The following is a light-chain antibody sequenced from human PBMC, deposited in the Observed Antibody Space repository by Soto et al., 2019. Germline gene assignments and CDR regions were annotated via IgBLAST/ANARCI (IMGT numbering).Light chain of an antibody. V-gene: IGLV2-8*01. CDR2: AVN. CDR3: AAWDGSLKEYV. Sequence: QSVLTQPPSASGSPGQSVTISCTVTSSDVGGYKYVSWYQQYPGKAPKLMIYAVNKRPSGVPDRISGSKSGTSASLAISGLQSEDEADYYCAAWDGSLKEYVFGTGTKVTVL. J-gene: IGLJ1*01. CDR1: SSDVGGYKY.